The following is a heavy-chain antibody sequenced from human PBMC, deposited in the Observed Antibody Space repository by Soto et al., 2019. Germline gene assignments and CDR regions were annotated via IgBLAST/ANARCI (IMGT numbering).Heavy chain of an antibody. V-gene: IGHV4-31*11. CDR1: GGSFSGYY. Sequence: SDTLSLTCAVFGGSFSGYYWTWIRQHPGKGLEWIGYIYYSGSTYYNPSLKSRVTISVDTSKNQFSLKLSSVTAADTAVYYCARSIDPWGQGTLVTVSS. J-gene: IGHJ5*02. CDR2: IYYSGST. CDR3: ARSIDP.